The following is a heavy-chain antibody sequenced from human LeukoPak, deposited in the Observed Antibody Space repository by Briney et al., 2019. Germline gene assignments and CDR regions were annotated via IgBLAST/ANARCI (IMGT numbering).Heavy chain of an antibody. J-gene: IGHJ6*02. CDR2: IYYSGST. Sequence: SETLSLTCTVSGGSISSGGYYWSWIRQHPGKGLEWIGYIYYSGSTYYNPSLKSRVTISVDTSKNQFSLKLSSVTAADTAVYYCARESITMVRSYYYYYGMDVWGQGTTVTVSS. V-gene: IGHV4-31*03. CDR3: ARESITMVRSYYYYYGMDV. D-gene: IGHD3-10*01. CDR1: GGSISSGGYY.